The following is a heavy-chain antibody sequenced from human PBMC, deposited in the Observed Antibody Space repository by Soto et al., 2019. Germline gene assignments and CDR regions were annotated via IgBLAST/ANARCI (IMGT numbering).Heavy chain of an antibody. CDR1: GYTFTRYY. D-gene: IGHD3-16*01. CDR3: TRTLTPNPAEYFQH. Sequence: QVQLVQSGAEAKKPGASVKVSCKASGYTFTRYYMHWVRQAPGQGLEWMGMINPSGGSTTYAQNFQGRATMTRDTSTSTIYMDLSSLRSEDTAVYYCTRTLTPNPAEYFQHWGPGTLVTVSS. CDR2: INPSGGST. J-gene: IGHJ1*01. V-gene: IGHV1-46*03.